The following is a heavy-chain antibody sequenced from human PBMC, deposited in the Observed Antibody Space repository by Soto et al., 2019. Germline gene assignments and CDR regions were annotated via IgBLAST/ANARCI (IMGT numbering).Heavy chain of an antibody. CDR1: GFTFSSYG. CDR2: IWYDGSNK. Sequence: GGSLRLSCAASGFTFSSYGMHWVRQAPGKGLEWVAVIWYDGSNKYYADSVKGRFTISRDNSKNTLHLQMNSLRAEDTAVYYCARQGHSGYDLAPDYWGQGTLVTVSS. V-gene: IGHV3-33*01. CDR3: ARQGHSGYDLAPDY. J-gene: IGHJ4*02. D-gene: IGHD5-12*01.